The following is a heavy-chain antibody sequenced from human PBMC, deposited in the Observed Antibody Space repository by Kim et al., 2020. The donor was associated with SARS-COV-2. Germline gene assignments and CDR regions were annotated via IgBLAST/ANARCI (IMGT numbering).Heavy chain of an antibody. CDR2: ISGSGGST. CDR1: GFTFSSYA. CDR3: AKDISGYDYDFLVGFPGGAL. D-gene: IGHD5-12*01. J-gene: IGHJ4*02. V-gene: IGHV3-23*01. Sequence: GGSLRLSCAASGFTFSSYAMSWVRQAPGKGLEWVSAISGSGGSTYYADSVKGRFTISRDNSKNTLYLQMNSLRAEDTAVYYCAKDISGYDYDFLVGFPGGALWGQGTLVTVSS.